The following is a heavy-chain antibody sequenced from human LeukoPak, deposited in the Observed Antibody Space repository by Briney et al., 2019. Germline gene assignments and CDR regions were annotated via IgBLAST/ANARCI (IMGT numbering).Heavy chain of an antibody. J-gene: IGHJ4*02. Sequence: TGGSLRLSCAASGFTFSSYAMHWVRQAPGKGLEWVAVISYDGSNKYYADSVKGRFTISRDNSKNTLYLQMNSLRAEDTAVYYCARDSWSSKSSGRQTLDYWGQGTLVTVSS. V-gene: IGHV3-30-3*01. D-gene: IGHD6-19*01. CDR1: GFTFSSYA. CDR3: ARDSWSSKSSGRQTLDY. CDR2: ISYDGSNK.